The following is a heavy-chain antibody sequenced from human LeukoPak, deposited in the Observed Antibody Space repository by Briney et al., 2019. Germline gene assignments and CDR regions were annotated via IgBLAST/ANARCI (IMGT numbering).Heavy chain of an antibody. CDR3: ARDVPDDSSGPMTMGWAFDI. Sequence: GGSLRLSCAASGFTFSSYGMHWVRQAPGKGLEWVAFIRYDGSNKYYADSVKGRFTISRDNSKNTLYLQMNSLRAEDTAVYYCARDVPDDSSGPMTMGWAFDIWGQGTMVTVSS. V-gene: IGHV3-30*02. CDR1: GFTFSSYG. CDR2: IRYDGSNK. D-gene: IGHD3-22*01. J-gene: IGHJ3*02.